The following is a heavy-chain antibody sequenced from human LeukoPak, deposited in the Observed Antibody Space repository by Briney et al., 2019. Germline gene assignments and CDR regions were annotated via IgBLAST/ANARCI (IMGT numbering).Heavy chain of an antibody. D-gene: IGHD4-23*01. CDR2: IYTSGST. CDR1: GGSISSYY. J-gene: IGHJ6*02. V-gene: IGHV4-4*07. Sequence: SETLSLTCTVSGGSISSYYWSWIRQPAGKGLEWIGRIYTSGSTNYNPSLESRVTMSVDTSKNQFSLKLSSVTAADTAVYYCARDQDPHEYGGKGGPKSSTRYYYYGMDVCGQGTTVTVSS. CDR3: ARDQDPHEYGGKGGPKSSTRYYYYGMDV.